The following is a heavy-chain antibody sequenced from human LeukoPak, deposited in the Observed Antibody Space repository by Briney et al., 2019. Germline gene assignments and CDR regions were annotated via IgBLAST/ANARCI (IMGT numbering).Heavy chain of an antibody. CDR2: IILIFGTA. D-gene: IGHD2-2*01. J-gene: IGHJ4*02. CDR1: GGTFSSYA. V-gene: IGHV1-69*13. Sequence: SVKVSCKASGGTFSSYAISWVRQAPGQGLEWMGGIILIFGTANYAQKFQGRATITADESTSTAYMELSSLRSEDTAVYYCARDRYCSSTSCYRYFDYWGQGTLVTVSS. CDR3: ARDRYCSSTSCYRYFDY.